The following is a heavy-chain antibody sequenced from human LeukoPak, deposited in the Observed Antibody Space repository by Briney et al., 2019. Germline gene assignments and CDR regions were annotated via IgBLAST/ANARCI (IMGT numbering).Heavy chain of an antibody. CDR3: ARDYFASGSSYVWFDP. CDR2: IGTHTGNT. CDR1: GYSFNDYG. Sequence: ASVKVSCKASGYSFNDYGISWVRRAPGQGLEWMGWIGTHTGNTKYAENLQGRVTLTTDTSMNTAYMELRSLRSDDTAVYYCARDYFASGSSYVWFDPWGQGTLVTVSS. J-gene: IGHJ5*02. V-gene: IGHV1-18*01. D-gene: IGHD3-22*01.